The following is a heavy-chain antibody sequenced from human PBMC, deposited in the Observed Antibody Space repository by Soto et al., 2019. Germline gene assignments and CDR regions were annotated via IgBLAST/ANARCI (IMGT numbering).Heavy chain of an antibody. CDR2: IYATGTT. CDR3: VRDGTKTLRDWFDP. J-gene: IGHJ5*02. V-gene: IGHV4-4*07. CDR1: GASISGFY. Sequence: SETLSLTCTVSGASISGFYWSWIRKSAGKGLEWIGRIYATGTTDYSPSLKSRVMMSVDTSKKQFSLKLRSVTAADTAVYYCVRDGTKTLRDWFDPWGQGISVTAPQ. D-gene: IGHD1-1*01.